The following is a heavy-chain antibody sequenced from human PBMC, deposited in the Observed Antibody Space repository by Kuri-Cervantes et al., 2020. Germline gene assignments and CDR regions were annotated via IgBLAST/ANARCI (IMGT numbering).Heavy chain of an antibody. CDR2: IWYDGSNK. V-gene: IGHV3-33*08. D-gene: IGHD3-10*01. CDR1: GFTFDDYG. Sequence: GGSLKISCAASGFTFDDYGMHWVRQAPGKGLEWVAVIWYDGSNKYYADSVKGRFTISRDNSKNTLYLQMNSLRAEDTAVYYCAREVRVMVRGVTFDPWGQGTLVTVSS. CDR3: AREVRVMVRGVTFDP. J-gene: IGHJ5*02.